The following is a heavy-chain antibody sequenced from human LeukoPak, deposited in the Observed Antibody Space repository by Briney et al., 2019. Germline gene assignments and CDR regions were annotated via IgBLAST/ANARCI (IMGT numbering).Heavy chain of an antibody. Sequence: SETLSLTCAVSRYSISSGYYWCWIRQPPGKGLEWIGSIYHSGSTYYNPSLKSRVTISVDTSKNQFSLKMSSVTAADTAVYYCASGYNYGYPFDSWGQGTLVTVSS. CDR3: ASGYNYGYPFDS. CDR1: RYSISSGYY. D-gene: IGHD5-18*01. V-gene: IGHV4-38-2*01. CDR2: IYHSGST. J-gene: IGHJ4*02.